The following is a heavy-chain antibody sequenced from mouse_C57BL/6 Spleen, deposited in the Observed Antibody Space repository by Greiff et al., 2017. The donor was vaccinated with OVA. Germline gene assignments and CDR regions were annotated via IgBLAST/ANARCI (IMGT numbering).Heavy chain of an antibody. CDR1: GYTFTSYW. Sequence: QVQLQQPGAELVRPGSSVKLSCKASGYTFTSYWMDWVKQRPGQGLEWIGNIYPSDSATHYNQKFKDKATLTVDKSSSTAYMQLSSLTSEDSAVYYCARGRLRAWFAYWGQGTLVTVSA. CDR2: IYPSDSAT. CDR3: ARGRLRAWFAY. V-gene: IGHV1-61*01. D-gene: IGHD2-4*01. J-gene: IGHJ3*01.